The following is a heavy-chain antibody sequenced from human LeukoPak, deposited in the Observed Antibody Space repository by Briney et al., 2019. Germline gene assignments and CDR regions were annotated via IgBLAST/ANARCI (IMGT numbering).Heavy chain of an antibody. D-gene: IGHD6-13*01. V-gene: IGHV1-18*01. CDR1: GYTFTSYG. Sequence: ASVKVSCKASGYTFTSYGITWVRQAPGQGLEWMGWISAYNGNTNYAQNFQGRVTMTTDTSTSTAYMELRSLRSDDTAVYYCARDHSGSPAAFHIWGQGTTVTVSS. CDR3: ARDHSGSPAAFHI. CDR2: ISAYNGNT. J-gene: IGHJ3*02.